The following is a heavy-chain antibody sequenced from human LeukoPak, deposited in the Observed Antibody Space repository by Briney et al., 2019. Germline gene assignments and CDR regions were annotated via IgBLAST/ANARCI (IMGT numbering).Heavy chain of an antibody. Sequence: PGGSLRLSCAASGFTFSSYEMNWVRQAPGKGLEWVSYISSSGSTIYYADSVKGRFTISRDNAKNSLYLQMNSLRAEDTAVYYCARYGAWIFKLYHHYYYMDVWGKGTTVTISS. CDR2: ISSSGSTI. V-gene: IGHV3-48*03. CDR1: GFTFSSYE. D-gene: IGHD2-2*03. CDR3: ARYGAWIFKLYHHYYYMDV. J-gene: IGHJ6*03.